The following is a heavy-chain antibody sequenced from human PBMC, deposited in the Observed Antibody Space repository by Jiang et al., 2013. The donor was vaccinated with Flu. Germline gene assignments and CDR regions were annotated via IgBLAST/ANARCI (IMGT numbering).Heavy chain of an antibody. CDR2: IYHSGST. D-gene: IGHD3-10*01. Sequence: LEWIGIIYHSGSTYYNPSLKGRVTISIDTSKNQFSLKLSSVTAADTAVYYCARSNYGSGSYYSSARGPYFDYWGQGTLVTVSS. CDR3: ARSNYGSGSYYSSARGPYFDY. J-gene: IGHJ4*02. V-gene: IGHV4-38-2*01.